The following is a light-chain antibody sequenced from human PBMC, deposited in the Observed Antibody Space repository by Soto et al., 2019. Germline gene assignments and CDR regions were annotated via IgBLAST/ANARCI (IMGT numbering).Light chain of an antibody. CDR2: GVS. V-gene: IGLV2-8*01. Sequence: QSALTQPPSASGSPGQSVTISCTGSSSDVVGYNYVSWYQQHPGKAPKLMIYGVSKRPSGVPDRFSGSKSGNTASLTVSGLQAEDEADYYCSSYAGSNNLLFGGGTKVTVL. CDR1: SSDVVGYNY. CDR3: SSYAGSNNLL. J-gene: IGLJ3*02.